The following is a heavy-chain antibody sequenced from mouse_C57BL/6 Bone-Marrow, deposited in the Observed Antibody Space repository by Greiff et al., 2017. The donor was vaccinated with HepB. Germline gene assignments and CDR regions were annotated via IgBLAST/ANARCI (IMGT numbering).Heavy chain of an antibody. CDR2: IDPENGYT. J-gene: IGHJ2*01. CDR1: GFNIKDDY. D-gene: IGHD1-1*01. Sequence: EVQLQQSGAELVRPGASVKLSCTASGFNIKDDYMHWVKQRPEQGLEWIGWIDPENGYTEYASKFQGKATITADTSSNTAYLQLSSLTSEDTAVYYCTTYYPYYFDYWGQGTTLTVSS. CDR3: TTYYPYYFDY. V-gene: IGHV14-4*01.